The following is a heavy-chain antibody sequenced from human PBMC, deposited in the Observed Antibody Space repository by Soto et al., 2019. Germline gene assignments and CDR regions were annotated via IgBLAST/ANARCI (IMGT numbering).Heavy chain of an antibody. D-gene: IGHD3-10*01. Sequence: PGGSLRLSCAASGFTLSDHYMDWVRQAPGRGLEWVGRTRNKANGYSTEYAAAVKGRFIVSSDDSLNSLDLQMNSLKTEDTAVYYCVRTSHYGSGSWNFDFWGQGTLVTVSS. J-gene: IGHJ4*02. CDR3: VRTSHYGSGSWNFDF. V-gene: IGHV3-72*01. CDR1: GFTLSDHY. CDR2: TRNKANGYST.